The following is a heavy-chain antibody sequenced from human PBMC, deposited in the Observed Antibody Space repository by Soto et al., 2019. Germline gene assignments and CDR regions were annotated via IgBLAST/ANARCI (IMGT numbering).Heavy chain of an antibody. D-gene: IGHD1-26*01. Sequence: QVQLVQSGAEVRKPGSSVKVSCKASGGTFSSYAISWVRQAPGQGLEWMGGIIPMFGTVKYAQKLQDRVTTTADESTSTAYMELSSLRSEDTAMYYCASVGFPWGQGTLVTVSS. CDR3: ASVGFP. J-gene: IGHJ5*02. CDR2: IIPMFGTV. V-gene: IGHV1-69*01. CDR1: GGTFSSYA.